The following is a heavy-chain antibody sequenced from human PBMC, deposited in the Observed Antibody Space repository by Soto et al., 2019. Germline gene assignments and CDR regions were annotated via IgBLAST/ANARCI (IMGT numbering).Heavy chain of an antibody. D-gene: IGHD6-6*01. CDR2: IWNDGSNS. Sequence: GGSLRLSCAASGFTFSSYSMNWVRQAPGKGLEWVAVIWNDGSNSYYANSVKGRFTISRDNSKNTLYLQMSSLRAEDTARYYCAKDSIPYSSSYDLDHWGRGALVTVSS. V-gene: IGHV3-33*06. CDR1: GFTFSSYS. J-gene: IGHJ4*02. CDR3: AKDSIPYSSSYDLDH.